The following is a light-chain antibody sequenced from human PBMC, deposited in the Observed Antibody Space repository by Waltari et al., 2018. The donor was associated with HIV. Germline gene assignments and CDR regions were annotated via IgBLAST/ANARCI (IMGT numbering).Light chain of an antibody. V-gene: IGLV1-51*01. CDR2: DNN. Sequence: QSVLTQPPSVSAAPGQKVTIACSGHTSNLGNFSLSWYQQFPGAAPQLIIYDNNRRPSGISGRFSASKSGTAGSLDITGLQSGDEADYYCGSWDGSLSAYVFGGGTKVSVL. CDR3: GSWDGSLSAYV. CDR1: TSNLGNFS. J-gene: IGLJ1*01.